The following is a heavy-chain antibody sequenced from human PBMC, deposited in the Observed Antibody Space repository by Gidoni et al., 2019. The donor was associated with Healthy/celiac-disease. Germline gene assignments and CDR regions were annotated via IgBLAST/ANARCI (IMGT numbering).Heavy chain of an antibody. CDR1: CGSFSGYY. CDR2: INHSGST. D-gene: IGHD2-21*01. Sequence: QVTLQQWGAGLLKPSETMSLTSAVYCGSFSGYYWSWIRQPPGKGVEWIGEINHSGSTNYNPSLKSRVTISVDTSKNHFSLKLSSVTAADTAVYYCARGPTISVVEWLTAFDIWGQGTMVTVSS. J-gene: IGHJ3*02. V-gene: IGHV4-34*01. CDR3: ARGPTISVVEWLTAFDI.